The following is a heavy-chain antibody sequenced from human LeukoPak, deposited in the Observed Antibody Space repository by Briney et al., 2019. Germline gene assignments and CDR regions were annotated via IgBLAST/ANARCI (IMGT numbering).Heavy chain of an antibody. Sequence: SVKVSCKASGGTFSSYAISWVRQAPGQGLEWMGRIIPILGIANYAQKFQGRVTITADKSTSTAYMELSSLRSEDTAVYYCARQSITGTTESCWFDPWGQGTLVTVSS. V-gene: IGHV1-69*04. J-gene: IGHJ5*02. D-gene: IGHD1-7*01. CDR2: IIPILGIA. CDR1: GGTFSSYA. CDR3: ARQSITGTTESCWFDP.